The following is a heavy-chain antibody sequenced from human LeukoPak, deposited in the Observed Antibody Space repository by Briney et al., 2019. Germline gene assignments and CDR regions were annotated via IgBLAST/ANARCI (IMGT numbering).Heavy chain of an antibody. J-gene: IGHJ6*02. CDR3: ARESAVYGMDV. Sequence: SETLSLTCTVSGGSISSGGYYWSWIRQHPGKGLEWIGYIYYSGSTYYNPSLKSRVTISVDTSKNQFSLKLSSVTAADTAVYYCARESAVYGMDVWGQGTTVTVSS. CDR1: GGSISSGGYY. V-gene: IGHV4-31*03. CDR2: IYYSGST.